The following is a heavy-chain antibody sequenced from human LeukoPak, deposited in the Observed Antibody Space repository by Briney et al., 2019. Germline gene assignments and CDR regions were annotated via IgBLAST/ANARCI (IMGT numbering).Heavy chain of an antibody. J-gene: IGHJ5*02. Sequence: SETLSLTCAVYGGSFSGYYWSWIRQPPGKGLEWIGEINHSGSTNFNPSLKSRVTISVDTSKNQFSLKLSSVTAADTAVYYCARALDTPMVTNWFDPWGQGTLVTVSS. CDR2: INHSGST. D-gene: IGHD5-18*01. CDR3: ARALDTPMVTNWFDP. V-gene: IGHV4-34*01. CDR1: GGSFSGYY.